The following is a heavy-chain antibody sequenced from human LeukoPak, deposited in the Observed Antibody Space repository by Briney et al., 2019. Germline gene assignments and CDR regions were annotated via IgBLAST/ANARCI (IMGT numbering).Heavy chain of an antibody. J-gene: IGHJ4*02. CDR1: GGSISSYY. Sequence: PSETLSLTCTVSGGSISSYYWSWIRQPPGKGLEWIGYIYYSGSTNYNPSLKSRVTISVDTSKNQFSLKLSSVTAADTAVYYCARVIGSGSYYSQNTYYFDYWGQGTLVTVSS. V-gene: IGHV4-59*01. D-gene: IGHD3-10*01. CDR2: IYYSGST. CDR3: ARVIGSGSYYSQNTYYFDY.